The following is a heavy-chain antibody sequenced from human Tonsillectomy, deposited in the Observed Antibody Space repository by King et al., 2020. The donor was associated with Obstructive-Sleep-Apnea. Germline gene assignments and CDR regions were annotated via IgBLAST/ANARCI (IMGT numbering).Heavy chain of an antibody. D-gene: IGHD1-1*01. V-gene: IGHV4-59*08. J-gene: IGHJ4*02. Sequence: VQLQESGPGLVRPSETLSLTCTVPGGSITNYYWGSIRQPPGKGREWIGYISYSVITDYNPALRGRVPISVDTSKNQLSLRVTSVTAADTAEYFCARWNEGFDYWGQGTLVTVSS. CDR1: GGSITNYY. CDR3: ARWNEGFDY. CDR2: ISYSVIT.